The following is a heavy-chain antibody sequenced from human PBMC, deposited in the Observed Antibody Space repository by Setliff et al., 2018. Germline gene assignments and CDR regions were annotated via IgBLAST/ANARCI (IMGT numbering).Heavy chain of an antibody. D-gene: IGHD3-3*01. J-gene: IGHJ6*03. CDR3: ARDRVPPLFGVGSYYYMDV. CDR2: INAGNGNT. Sequence: ASVKVSCKASGYTFTSYAMHWVRQAPGQRLEWMGWINAGNGNTKYSQKFQGRATITRDTSASTAYMELSSLRSEDTAVYYCARDRVPPLFGVGSYYYMDVWGKGTTVTVSS. CDR1: GYTFTSYA. V-gene: IGHV1-3*01.